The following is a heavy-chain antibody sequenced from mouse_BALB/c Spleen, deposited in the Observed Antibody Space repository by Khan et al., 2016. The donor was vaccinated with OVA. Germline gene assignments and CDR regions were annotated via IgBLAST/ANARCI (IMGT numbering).Heavy chain of an antibody. CDR3: TRREKYGYDPSWFAY. Sequence: QVQLQQPGAELVRPGASVKLSCKASGYTFTSYWMNWVKQRPGHGLEWIGRIDPSDSETHYNQMFKDEATLTVDKSSSKAYMQLSSLTSEDSAVYYCTRREKYGYDPSWFAYWGQGTLVTVSA. D-gene: IGHD2-2*01. CDR2: IDPSDSET. J-gene: IGHJ3*01. CDR1: GYTFTSYW. V-gene: IGHV1-61*01.